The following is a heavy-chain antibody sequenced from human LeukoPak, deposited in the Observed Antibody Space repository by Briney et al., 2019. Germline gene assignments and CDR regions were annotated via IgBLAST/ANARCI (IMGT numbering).Heavy chain of an antibody. D-gene: IGHD3-3*01. CDR1: GGSISSSSYY. CDR3: ARCGMDVTIFGVVANAFDI. CDR2: IYYSGST. J-gene: IGHJ3*02. Sequence: SETLSLTCTVSGGSISSSSYYWGWIRQPPGKGLEWIGSIYYSGSTYYNPSLKSRVTISVDTSKNQFSLKLSSVTAADTAVYYCARCGMDVTIFGVVANAFDIWGQGTMVTVSS. V-gene: IGHV4-39*07.